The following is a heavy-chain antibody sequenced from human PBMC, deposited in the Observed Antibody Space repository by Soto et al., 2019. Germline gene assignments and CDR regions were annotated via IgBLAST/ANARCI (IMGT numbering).Heavy chain of an antibody. Sequence: SETLSLTCTVSGGSISSYYWIWLRQPPGKGLEWIGYIYYSGSTNYNPSLKSRVTISVDTSKNQFSLKLSSVTAADTAVYYCASLQTRYSGYDPFIWGQGTMVTVSS. V-gene: IGHV4-59*01. J-gene: IGHJ3*02. CDR3: ASLQTRYSGYDPFI. CDR1: GGSISSYY. D-gene: IGHD5-12*01. CDR2: IYYSGST.